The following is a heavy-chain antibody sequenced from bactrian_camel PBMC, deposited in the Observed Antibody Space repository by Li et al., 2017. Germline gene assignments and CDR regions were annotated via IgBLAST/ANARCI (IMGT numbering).Heavy chain of an antibody. V-gene: IGHV3S53*01. CDR3: AADIRCPLGVAHSLFDY. Sequence: VQLVESGGGSVQDGGSLRLSCELKGYTYSSYCLGWWRQVPGKEREAVAVCSSDGTTKSYAGSVQGRFTISKDNHKNTLFLQMDSLNPEDTAMYYCAADIRCPLGVAHSLFDYWGQGTQVTVS. D-gene: IGHD3*01. CDR2: CSSDGTT. CDR1: GYTYSSYC. J-gene: IGHJ6*01.